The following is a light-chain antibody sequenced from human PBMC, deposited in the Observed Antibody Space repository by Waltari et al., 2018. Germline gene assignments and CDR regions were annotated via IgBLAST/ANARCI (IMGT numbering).Light chain of an antibody. V-gene: IGKV3-20*01. CDR3: QHYLRLPVT. CDR1: QSVTRA. J-gene: IGKJ1*01. CDR2: GAS. Sequence: EIVLTQSPGTLYLSPGESATLSCRTSQSVTRALAWYQQQPGQAPRLLIYGASNRATGIPDRFSGSGSGTDFSLTISSLEPEDFAVYYCQHYLRLPVTFGQGTKVEVK.